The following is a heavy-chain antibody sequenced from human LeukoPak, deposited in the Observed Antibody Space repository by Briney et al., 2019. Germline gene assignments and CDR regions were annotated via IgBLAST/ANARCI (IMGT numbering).Heavy chain of an antibody. CDR2: IYYSGST. D-gene: IGHD4-17*01. CDR1: GGSISSYY. CDR3: ARDLMTTLGPTHAFDI. Sequence: SETLSLTCTVSGGSISSYYWSWIRQPPGKGLEWIGYIYYSGSTNYNPSLKSRVTISVDTSKNQFSLKLSSVTAADTAVYYCARDLMTTLGPTHAFDIWGQGPMVTVSS. J-gene: IGHJ3*02. V-gene: IGHV4-59*01.